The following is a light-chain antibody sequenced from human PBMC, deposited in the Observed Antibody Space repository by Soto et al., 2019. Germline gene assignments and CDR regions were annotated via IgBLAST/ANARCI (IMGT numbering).Light chain of an antibody. CDR2: DVS. CDR3: SSYTSSSTPGV. V-gene: IGLV2-14*01. J-gene: IGLJ1*01. CDR1: SSDVGGYNY. Sequence: QSALTQPASVYGSPGQSITISCTGTSSDVGGYNYVSWYQQHPGKAPKLMIYDVSNRPSGVSNRFSGSKSGNTASLTISGLQAEDEADYYCSSYTSSSTPGVFGTGTKLTVL.